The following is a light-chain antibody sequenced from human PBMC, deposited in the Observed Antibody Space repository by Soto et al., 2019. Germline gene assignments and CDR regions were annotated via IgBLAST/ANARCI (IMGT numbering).Light chain of an antibody. CDR3: QQYGSSPLS. J-gene: IGKJ4*01. Sequence: EIVLTQSPGTLSLSPGERATLSCRASQSVSSSYLAWYQQKPGQAPRLLIYGASSRATVIPDRFSGSGSGIDFTLTISRLEPEDFAVYYCQQYGSSPLSFGGGTKVEIK. CDR2: GAS. CDR1: QSVSSSY. V-gene: IGKV3-20*01.